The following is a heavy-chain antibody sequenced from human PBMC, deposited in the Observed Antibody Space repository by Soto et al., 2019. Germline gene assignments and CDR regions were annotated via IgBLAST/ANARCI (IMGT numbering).Heavy chain of an antibody. Sequence: QVTLKESGPVLVKPTETLTLTCTVSGFSLSNARMGVSWIRQPPGKALECLAHIFSNDEKSYSTSLKSRLTSSKDTSKSQVILTMTNMDPVDTATYYCARMTLGYCSGGSCPASSYYFAYWGQGTQVTVSS. D-gene: IGHD2-15*01. CDR2: IFSNDEK. J-gene: IGHJ4*02. V-gene: IGHV2-26*01. CDR3: ARMTLGYCSGGSCPASSYYFAY. CDR1: GFSLSNARMG.